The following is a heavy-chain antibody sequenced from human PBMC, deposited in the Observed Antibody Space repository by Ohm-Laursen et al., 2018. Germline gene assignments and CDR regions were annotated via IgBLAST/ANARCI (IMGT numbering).Heavy chain of an antibody. J-gene: IGHJ6*02. Sequence: SVKVSCKASGGTFSSYAISWARQAPGQGLEWMGGIIPIFGTANYAQKFQGRVTITADESTSTAYMELSSLRSEDTAVYYCARVDYVSSYYYYYGMDVWGQGTTVTVSS. V-gene: IGHV1-69*13. CDR1: GGTFSSYA. CDR2: IIPIFGTA. D-gene: IGHD3-10*02. CDR3: ARVDYVSSYYYYYGMDV.